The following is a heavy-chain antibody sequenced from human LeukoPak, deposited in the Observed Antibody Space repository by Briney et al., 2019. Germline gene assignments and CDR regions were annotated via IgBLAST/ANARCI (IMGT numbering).Heavy chain of an antibody. J-gene: IGHJ4*02. D-gene: IGHD6-13*01. CDR1: GGSLRDTNYY. V-gene: IGHV4-39*07. CDR3: AREEYSSDWYGHDS. CDR2: IYYTGTT. Sequence: PSETLSPTCTVSGGSLRDTNYYWAWIRQPPGRTLEWIGSIYYTGTTFDNPSLQSRVTLSVDTSKNHFSLRLTSVTAADTAFYYCAREEYSSDWYGHDSWGQGTLVTVSS.